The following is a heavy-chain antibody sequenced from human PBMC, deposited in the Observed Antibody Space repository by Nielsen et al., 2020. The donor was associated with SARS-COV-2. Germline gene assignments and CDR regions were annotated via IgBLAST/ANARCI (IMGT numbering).Heavy chain of an antibody. CDR3: ATSGFYV. J-gene: IGHJ6*02. CDR2: ISWNSGSI. Sequence: SLKISCAASGFTFDDYAVHWVRQAPGKGLEWVSGISWNSGSIGYADSVKGRFTISRDNAKNSLYLQMNSLRAEDTAVYYCATSGFYVWGQGTTVTVSS. CDR1: GFTFDDYA. D-gene: IGHD3-10*01. V-gene: IGHV3-9*01.